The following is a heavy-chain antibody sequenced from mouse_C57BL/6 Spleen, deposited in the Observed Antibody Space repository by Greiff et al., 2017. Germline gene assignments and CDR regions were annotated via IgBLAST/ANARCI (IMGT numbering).Heavy chain of an antibody. D-gene: IGHD2-4*01. Sequence: VQLKQSGAELVKPGASVKLSCTASGFTFKNYYMNWVKQRTEQGLEWIGRIDPEDGETKYAPKFKGKATITADTSSSTAYMQLSSLTSEDTAVYYCARVEGYDYDVVDYWGQGTTLTVSS. CDR2: IDPEDGET. CDR1: GFTFKNYY. V-gene: IGHV14-2*01. J-gene: IGHJ2*01. CDR3: ARVEGYDYDVVDY.